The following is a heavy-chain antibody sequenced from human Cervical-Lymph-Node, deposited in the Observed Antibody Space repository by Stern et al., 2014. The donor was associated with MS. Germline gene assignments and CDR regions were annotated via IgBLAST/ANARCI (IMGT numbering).Heavy chain of an antibody. Sequence: VQLVESGPGLVKPSQTLSLTCTVSGGSISSSGYYWSWIRQPADKGLEWIGRIHDSGSTYYNPSLKRRVTISMDTAKHHFPLKLPSGTAADTAVYYCATTRWDLFTWNWFDPWGQGTLVTVSS. D-gene: IGHD1-26*01. CDR2: IHDSGST. CDR1: GGSISSSGYY. J-gene: IGHJ5*02. V-gene: IGHV4-61*02. CDR3: ATTRWDLFTWNWFDP.